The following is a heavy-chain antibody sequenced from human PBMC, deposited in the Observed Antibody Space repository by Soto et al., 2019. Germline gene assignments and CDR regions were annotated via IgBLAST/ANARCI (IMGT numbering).Heavy chain of an antibody. V-gene: IGHV1-8*01. CDR1: GYTFTSYD. CDR3: ARGRGYYDSSGYSAPLDY. CDR2: MNPNSGNT. J-gene: IGHJ4*02. D-gene: IGHD3-22*01. Sequence: GASVKVSCKASGYTFTSYDINWVRQATGQGLEWMGWMNPNSGNTGYAQKFQGRVTMTRNTSISTAYMELSSLRSEDTAVYYCARGRGYYDSSGYSAPLDYWGQGTLVTVS.